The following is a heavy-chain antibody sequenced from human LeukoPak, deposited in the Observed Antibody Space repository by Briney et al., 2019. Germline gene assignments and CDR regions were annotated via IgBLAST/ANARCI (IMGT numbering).Heavy chain of an antibody. V-gene: IGHV4-34*01. J-gene: IGHJ4*02. Sequence: SETLSLTCAVYGGSFSGYYWSWIRQPPGKGLEWIGEINHSGSTNYNPSLKSRVTISVDTSKNQFSLKLSSVTAADTAVYYCARREGYCSSTSCHHFDYWGQGTLVTVSP. CDR1: GGSFSGYY. CDR2: INHSGST. D-gene: IGHD2-2*01. CDR3: ARREGYCSSTSCHHFDY.